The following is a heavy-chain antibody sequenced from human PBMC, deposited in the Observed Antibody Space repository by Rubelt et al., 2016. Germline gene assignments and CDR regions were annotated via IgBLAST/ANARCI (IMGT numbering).Heavy chain of an antibody. CDR3: ARNWGFDY. D-gene: IGHD7-27*01. Sequence: EVQLVESGGGLVQPGGSLRLSCAASGFTVSSNYMSWVRQAPGKGLEWVSVLYSGGSPYYADSVKGRFTTSRGNSKNTLYLQMNSLGAEDTAVYYCARNWGFDYWGQGTLVTVSS. CDR2: LYSGGSP. CDR1: GFTVSSNY. J-gene: IGHJ4*02. V-gene: IGHV3-66*01.